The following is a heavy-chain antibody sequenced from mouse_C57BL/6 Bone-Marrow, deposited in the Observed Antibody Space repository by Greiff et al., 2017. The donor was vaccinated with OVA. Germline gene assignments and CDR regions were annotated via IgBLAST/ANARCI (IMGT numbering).Heavy chain of an antibody. J-gene: IGHJ2*01. CDR2: INPGSGCT. V-gene: IGHV1-55*01. CDR1: GYTFTSYW. Sequence: VQLQQPGAELVKPGASVKMSCKASGYTFTSYWITWVKQRPGQGLEWIGDINPGSGCTNYTETFKSKATLTVDTSSSTAYMQLSSLSSDDTAVCYCEDYYGSYYWGQGTTLTVSS. D-gene: IGHD1-1*01. CDR3: EDYYGSYY.